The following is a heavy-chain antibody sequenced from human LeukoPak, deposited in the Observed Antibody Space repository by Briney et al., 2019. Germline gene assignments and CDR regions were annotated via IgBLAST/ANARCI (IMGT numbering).Heavy chain of an antibody. CDR3: ARDPGFSVAR. Sequence: GGSQSLFCATSGFSLSRYGMNWVREAAGGGREWMSYIGDSSRTPGYADSAKGRFTISRDNARNSLYLQMNNLPVEDTAVYYCARDPGFSVARWGQGSLVFVSS. V-gene: IGHV3-48*04. D-gene: IGHD3-3*01. CDR2: IGDSSRTP. J-gene: IGHJ4*02. CDR1: GFSLSRYG.